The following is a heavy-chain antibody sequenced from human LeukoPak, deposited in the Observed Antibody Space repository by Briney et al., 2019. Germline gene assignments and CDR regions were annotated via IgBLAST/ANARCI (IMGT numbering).Heavy chain of an antibody. Sequence: ASVTVSCKASGYTFTSYYMHWVRQAPGQGLEWMGIINPSGGSTSYAQKFQGRVTMTRDMSTSTVYMEPSSLRSEDTAVYYCARNPLMVRGVIISPWYYYYYMDVWGKGTTVTVSS. V-gene: IGHV1-46*01. CDR2: INPSGGST. CDR1: GYTFTSYY. CDR3: ARNPLMVRGVIISPWYYYYYMDV. D-gene: IGHD3-10*01. J-gene: IGHJ6*03.